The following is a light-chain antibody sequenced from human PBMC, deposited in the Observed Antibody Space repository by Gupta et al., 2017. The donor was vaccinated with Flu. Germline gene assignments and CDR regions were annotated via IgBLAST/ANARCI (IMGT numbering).Light chain of an antibody. V-gene: IGKV3-20*01. CDR3: QQYRRT. Sequence: EIEFTQSPGTLSLSPGERATLSCRASQSVSRSYLAGYQQKPGQAPRLLIYGAASRATGILDRISGSGSGTDFTLTIRRLESEDFAGYDGQQYRRTFGQGTKVEIK. CDR2: GAA. J-gene: IGKJ2*01. CDR1: QSVSRSY.